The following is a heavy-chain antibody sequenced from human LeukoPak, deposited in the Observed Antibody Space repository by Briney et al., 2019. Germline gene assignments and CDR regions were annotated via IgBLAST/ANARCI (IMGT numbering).Heavy chain of an antibody. CDR1: GGSISRGSFY. Sequence: SQTLSLTCIVSGGSISRGSFYWNWIRQPAGKGLQWMGRVYNSGSTNYNPSLKSRVTISTDMSKNQFSLKLSSVTAADTAVYYCARQTFGALYFDSWGQGTLVTVSS. CDR2: VYNSGST. D-gene: IGHD3-10*01. CDR3: ARQTFGALYFDS. J-gene: IGHJ4*02. V-gene: IGHV4-61*02.